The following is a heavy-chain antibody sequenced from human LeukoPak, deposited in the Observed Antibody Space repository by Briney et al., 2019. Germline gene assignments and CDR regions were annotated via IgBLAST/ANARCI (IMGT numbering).Heavy chain of an antibody. CDR1: GYTFTSYD. J-gene: IGHJ5*02. V-gene: IGHV1-8*01. D-gene: IGHD6-19*01. CDR2: MNPNSGNT. CDR3: ARPPRSSDWYLNCFDP. Sequence: ASVKVSCKASGYTFTSYDINWVRQATGQGLEWMGWMNPNSGNTGYAQKFQGRVTMTRNTSISTAYMELSSLRSEDTAVYYCARPPRSSDWYLNCFDPWGQGTLVTVSS.